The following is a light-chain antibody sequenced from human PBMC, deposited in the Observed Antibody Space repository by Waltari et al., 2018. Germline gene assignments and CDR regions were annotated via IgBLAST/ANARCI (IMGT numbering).Light chain of an antibody. V-gene: IGKV3-11*01. CDR3: QQRSYLIT. CDR2: DAS. J-gene: IGKJ5*01. Sequence: DIVLTQSPATLSVSPGERATLSCRASQSVNTDLAWYQHKPGQVPRLLIYDASNRATGIPARFSGSGSGTDFTLTISSLEPEDFGIYYCQQRSYLITFGQGTRLEIK. CDR1: QSVNTD.